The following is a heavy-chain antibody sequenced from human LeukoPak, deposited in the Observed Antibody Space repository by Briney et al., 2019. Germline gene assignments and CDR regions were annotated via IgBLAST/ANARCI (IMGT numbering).Heavy chain of an antibody. Sequence: GGSLRLSCVASAFPFSGSAIHWVRQASDRGLEWIGRIRSTTNKYARTYAASVKGRFTISRDDSKNTAYLQMNSLKTEDTAVYYCTSPWEEGSYYYYGMDVWGQGTTVTVSS. D-gene: IGHD1-26*01. CDR2: IRSTTNKYAR. CDR3: TSPWEEGSYYYYGMDV. J-gene: IGHJ6*02. CDR1: AFPFSGSA. V-gene: IGHV3-73*01.